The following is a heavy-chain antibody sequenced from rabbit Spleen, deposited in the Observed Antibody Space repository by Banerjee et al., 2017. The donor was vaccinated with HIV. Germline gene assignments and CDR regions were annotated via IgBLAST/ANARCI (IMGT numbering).Heavy chain of an antibody. J-gene: IGHJ4*01. CDR3: ARGSATMTMVIIGYYLNL. CDR2: IYAGSSGST. V-gene: IGHV1S40*01. D-gene: IGHD2-1*01. CDR1: GLDFSGDSY. Sequence: QSLEESGGDLVKPGASLTLTCKASGLDFSGDSYDSYMCWVRQAPGKGLECIACIYAGSSGSTYYASWAKGRFTISKTSSTTVTLQMTTLTAADTATYFCARGSATMTMVIIGYYLNLWGPGTLVTVS.